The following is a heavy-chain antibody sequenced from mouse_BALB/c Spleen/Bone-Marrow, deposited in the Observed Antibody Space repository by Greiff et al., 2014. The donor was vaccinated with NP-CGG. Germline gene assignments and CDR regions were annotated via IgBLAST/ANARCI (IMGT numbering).Heavy chain of an antibody. Sequence: QVQLKQSGPGLVAPSQSLSITCTVSGFSLTNYGVHWVRQPPGKGLEWLGVIWADGGTNYNSALMSRLSISKDNSKSQVFFKMNSLQTDDTAMCYCARITTATGAKDYWGQGTSVTVSS. J-gene: IGHJ4*01. D-gene: IGHD1-2*01. CDR2: IWADGGT. CDR3: ARITTATGAKDY. V-gene: IGHV2-9*02. CDR1: GFSLTNYG.